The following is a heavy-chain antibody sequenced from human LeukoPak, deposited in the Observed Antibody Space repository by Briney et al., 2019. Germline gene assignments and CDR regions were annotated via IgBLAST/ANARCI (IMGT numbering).Heavy chain of an antibody. J-gene: IGHJ4*02. CDR3: AKGYSSGSYYCDY. CDR2: ISSSSSYT. D-gene: IGHD3-10*01. Sequence: GSLRLSCAASGFTFSDYYMSWIRQAPGKGLEWVSYISSSSSYTNYADSVKGRFTISRDNSKNTLYLQMNSLRAEDTAVYYCAKGYSSGSYYCDYWGQGTLVTVSS. CDR1: GFTFSDYY. V-gene: IGHV3-11*05.